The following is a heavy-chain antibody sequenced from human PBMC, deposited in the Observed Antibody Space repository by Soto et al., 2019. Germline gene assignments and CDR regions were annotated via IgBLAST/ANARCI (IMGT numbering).Heavy chain of an antibody. J-gene: IGHJ6*03. D-gene: IGHD5-18*01. V-gene: IGHV1-18*01. CDR1: GYTFTSYG. CDR3: ARPMRGYSYGHYYSYYYMDV. CDR2: ISAYNGNT. Sequence: ASVKVSCKASGYTFTSYGISWVRQAPGQGLEWMGWISAYNGNTNYAKKLQGRVTMTTDTSTSTAYMELRSLRSDDTAVYYCARPMRGYSYGHYYSYYYMDVWGKGTTVTVSS.